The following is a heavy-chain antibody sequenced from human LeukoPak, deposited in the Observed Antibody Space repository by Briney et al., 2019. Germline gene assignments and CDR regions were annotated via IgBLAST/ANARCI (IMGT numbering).Heavy chain of an antibody. CDR1: GYTFTGAY. Sequence: WASVKVSCTASGYTFTGAYMHWVRQAPGQGLEWMGWINPNNGGTKYAQKFQGWVTMTRDTSMRTAYMELSRLKSDDTAVYYCARVPSGSYPGGYYGMDVWGQGTTVTVSS. CDR2: INPNNGGT. CDR3: ARVPSGSYPGGYYGMDV. J-gene: IGHJ6*02. D-gene: IGHD1-26*01. V-gene: IGHV1-2*04.